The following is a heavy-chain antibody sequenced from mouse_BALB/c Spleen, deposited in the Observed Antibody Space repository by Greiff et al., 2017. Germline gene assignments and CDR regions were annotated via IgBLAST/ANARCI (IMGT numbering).Heavy chain of an antibody. D-gene: IGHD1-1*01. CDR3: AREEDYYGSSFYAMDY. J-gene: IGHJ4*01. CDR2: INPYNGAT. Sequence: EVMLVESGPELVKPGASVKISCKASGYSFTGYYMHWVKQSHVKSLEWIGRINPYNGATSYNQNFKDKASLTVDKSSSTAYMELHSLTSEDSAVYYCAREEDYYGSSFYAMDYWGQGTSVTVSS. V-gene: IGHV1-31*01. CDR1: GYSFTGYY.